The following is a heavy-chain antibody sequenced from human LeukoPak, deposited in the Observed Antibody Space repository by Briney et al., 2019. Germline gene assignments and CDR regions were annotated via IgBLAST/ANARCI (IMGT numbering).Heavy chain of an antibody. CDR1: GFAFSSYW. V-gene: IGHV3-74*01. CDR2: ISGDGTTT. J-gene: IGHJ4*02. CDR3: ARSQFDY. Sequence: GGSLRLSCAASGFAFSSYWMLWVRQAPGKGLVWVSRISGDGTTTTYADSVKGRSTISRDNAKNILYLQMNSLRAEDTAIYYCARSQFDYWGQGILVTVSS.